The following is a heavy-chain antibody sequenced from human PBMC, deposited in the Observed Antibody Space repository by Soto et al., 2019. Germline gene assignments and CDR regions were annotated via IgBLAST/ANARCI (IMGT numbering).Heavy chain of an antibody. Sequence: GGSLRLSCAASGFTFSSYAMSWVRQAPGKGLEWVSAISGSGGSKYYADSVKGRFTISRDNSKNTLYLQMNSLRAEDTAVYYCAKDEYCSGGSCYSIGDAFDIWGQGTMVTVSS. D-gene: IGHD2-15*01. J-gene: IGHJ3*02. CDR3: AKDEYCSGGSCYSIGDAFDI. CDR2: ISGSGGSK. V-gene: IGHV3-23*01. CDR1: GFTFSSYA.